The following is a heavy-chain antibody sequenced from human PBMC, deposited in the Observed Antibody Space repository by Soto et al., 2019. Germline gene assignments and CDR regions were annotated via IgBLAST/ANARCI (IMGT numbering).Heavy chain of an antibody. V-gene: IGHV3-48*04. CDR3: AKDKIDGSGSSPYDY. CDR1: GFTFSSHT. CDR2: VSSSSSTI. D-gene: IGHD3-10*01. J-gene: IGHJ4*02. Sequence: GGSMRLSCAASGFTFSSHTMHWVRQAPGKGLEWISYVSSSSSTIYYADSVKGRFTISRDNAKNALYLQMNSLRAEDTAVYYCAKDKIDGSGSSPYDYWGQGTLVTVSS.